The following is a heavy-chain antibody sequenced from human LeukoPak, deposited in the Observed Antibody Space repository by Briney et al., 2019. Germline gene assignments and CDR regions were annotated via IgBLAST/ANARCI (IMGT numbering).Heavy chain of an antibody. V-gene: IGHV1-2*04. CDR1: GYTFTGYY. J-gene: IGHJ4*02. Sequence: ASVKVSCKASGYTFTGYYMHWVGQAPGQGREWMGWINPNSGGTNYAQKFQGWVAMTRDTSISTAYMELSRLRSDDTAVYYCARADIVATIYYFDYWGQGTLVTVSS. CDR2: INPNSGGT. D-gene: IGHD5-12*01. CDR3: ARADIVATIYYFDY.